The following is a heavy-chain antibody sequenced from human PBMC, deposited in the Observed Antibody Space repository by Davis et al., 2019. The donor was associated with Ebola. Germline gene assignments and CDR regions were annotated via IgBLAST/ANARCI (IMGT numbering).Heavy chain of an antibody. CDR1: GYTFTSYG. J-gene: IGHJ6*02. V-gene: IGHV1-18*01. CDR3: ARGTMITFGATAALGAPKYYYYGMDV. CDR2: ISAYNGNT. Sequence: ASVKVSCKASGYTFTSYGISWVRQAPGQGLEWMGWISAYNGNTNYAQKLQGRVTMTTDTSTSTAYMELRSLRSDDTAVYYCARGTMITFGATAALGAPKYYYYGMDVWGQGTTVTVSS. D-gene: IGHD3-16*01.